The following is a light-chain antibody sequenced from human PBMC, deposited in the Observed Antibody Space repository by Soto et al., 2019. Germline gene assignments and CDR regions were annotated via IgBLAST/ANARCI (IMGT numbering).Light chain of an antibody. Sequence: DIVMTQTPLSLPVTPGEPASISCRSSQSLLDSDDGNTYLDWYLQKPGQSPQLLIYTLSYLASGVPDRFSGSGSGTDFTLKISRVEAEDVGVYYCMQRIEFPRVTFGQGTRLEIK. CDR3: MQRIEFPRVT. CDR2: TLS. V-gene: IGKV2-40*01. J-gene: IGKJ5*01. CDR1: QSLLDSDDGNTY.